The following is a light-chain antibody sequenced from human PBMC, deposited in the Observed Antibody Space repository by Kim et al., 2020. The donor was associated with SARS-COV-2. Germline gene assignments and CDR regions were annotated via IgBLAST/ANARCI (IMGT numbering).Light chain of an antibody. CDR2: SNN. J-gene: IGLJ3*02. CDR1: SSNIGSKT. Sequence: PGQRVTISCSGSSSNIGSKTVNWYQQLPGTASKLLIYSNNQRPSGVPDRFSGSKSGTSASLAISGLQSEDEADYYCAAWDDSLSWVFGGGTKLTVL. V-gene: IGLV1-44*01. CDR3: AAWDDSLSWV.